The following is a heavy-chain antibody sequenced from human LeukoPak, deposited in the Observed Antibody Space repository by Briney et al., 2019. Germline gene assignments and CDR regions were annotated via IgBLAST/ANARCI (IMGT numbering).Heavy chain of an antibody. Sequence: ASVKVSCKASGYTFTNYDINWVRQATGQGLEWMGWMNPNSGNTGYAQKFQGRVTMTRNTPISTAYMELSSLRSEDTAVYYCARGATLVRGVRYGTNAFDIWGQGTMVTVSS. CDR1: GYTFTNYD. V-gene: IGHV1-8*01. CDR2: MNPNSGNT. CDR3: ARGATLVRGVRYGTNAFDI. D-gene: IGHD3-10*01. J-gene: IGHJ3*02.